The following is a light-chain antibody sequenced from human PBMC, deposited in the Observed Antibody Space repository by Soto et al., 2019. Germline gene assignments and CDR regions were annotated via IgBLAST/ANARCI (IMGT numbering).Light chain of an antibody. CDR1: QSISTY. J-gene: IGKJ1*01. Sequence: IQVTQSPSSLSASVGDRVTITCRASQSISTYLNWYQQKPGKAPKLLISASSTLQSGVPSRFSGSGSGTDFTLTISSLHPEDFATYYCQQSYITPQTFGPGTKLEIK. CDR2: ASS. V-gene: IGKV1-39*01. CDR3: QQSYITPQT.